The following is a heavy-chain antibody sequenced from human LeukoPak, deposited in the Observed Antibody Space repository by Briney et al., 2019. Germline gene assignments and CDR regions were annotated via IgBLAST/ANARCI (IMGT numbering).Heavy chain of an antibody. CDR1: GYTFTSYG. J-gene: IGHJ6*04. V-gene: IGHV1-18*04. CDR2: ISAYNGNT. CDR3: ARGGATVTAYYWYYGMDV. D-gene: IGHD4-17*01. Sequence: ASVKVSCKASGYTFTSYGISWVRQAPGQGLEWMGWISAYNGNTNYAQKLQGRVTMTTDTSTSTAYMELRCLRSDDTAVYYCARGGATVTAYYWYYGMDVWGKGTTVTVSS.